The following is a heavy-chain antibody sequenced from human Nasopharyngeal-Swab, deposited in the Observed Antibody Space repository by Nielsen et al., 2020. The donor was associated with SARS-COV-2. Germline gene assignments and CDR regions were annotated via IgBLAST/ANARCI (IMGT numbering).Heavy chain of an antibody. Sequence: SETLSLTCPVSGGSISGYYWSWIRQPPGKGLEWVAYSHYSGSTNYNPSLKSRVTMSVDTSKRQFSLMLTSVTAADTAVYYCARGFDYWGQGTLVTVPS. CDR1: GGSISGYY. V-gene: IGHV4-59*08. CDR3: ARGFDY. CDR2: SHYSGST. J-gene: IGHJ4*02.